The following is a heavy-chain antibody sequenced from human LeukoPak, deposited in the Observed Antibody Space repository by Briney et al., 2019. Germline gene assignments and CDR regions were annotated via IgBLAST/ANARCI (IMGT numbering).Heavy chain of an antibody. CDR2: ISGYNGKT. D-gene: IGHD2-15*01. CDR1: GYTFTSYG. Sequence: ASVKVSCKASGYTFTSYGISWVRQAPGQGLEWMGWISGYNGKTNYAQKLQGRVTMTTDTSTSTVYMDLRSLRSDDTAVYYCARDVGEGYCSGGSCSDYWGQGTLVTVSP. J-gene: IGHJ4*02. CDR3: ARDVGEGYCSGGSCSDY. V-gene: IGHV1-18*01.